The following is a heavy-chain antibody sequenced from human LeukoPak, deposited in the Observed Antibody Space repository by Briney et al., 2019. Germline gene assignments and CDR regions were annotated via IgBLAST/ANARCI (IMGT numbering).Heavy chain of an antibody. CDR2: ISSSGSTI. CDR3: YLAAAGYYYYGMDV. Sequence: PGGSLRLSCAASGFTFSDYYMSWIRQAPGKGLEWVSYISSSGSTIYYADSVKGRFTISRDNAKNSLYLQMNSLRAEDTAVYYCYLAAAGYYYYGMDVWGQGTTVTVSS. CDR1: GFTFSDYY. J-gene: IGHJ6*02. D-gene: IGHD6-13*01. V-gene: IGHV3-11*01.